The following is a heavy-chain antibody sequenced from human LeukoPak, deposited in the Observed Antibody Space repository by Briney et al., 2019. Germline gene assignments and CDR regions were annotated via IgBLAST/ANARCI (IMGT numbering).Heavy chain of an antibody. CDR2: IYPGDSDT. Sequence: GESLKISCKGSGYSFTSYWIGWVRQMPGKGLEWMGIIYPGDSDTRYSPSFQGQVTISADKSISTAYLQWSSLKASDTAMYYCARQVAYCGGDCYPFDYWGQGTLVTVSS. J-gene: IGHJ4*02. CDR3: ARQVAYCGGDCYPFDY. D-gene: IGHD2-21*02. V-gene: IGHV5-51*01. CDR1: GYSFTSYW.